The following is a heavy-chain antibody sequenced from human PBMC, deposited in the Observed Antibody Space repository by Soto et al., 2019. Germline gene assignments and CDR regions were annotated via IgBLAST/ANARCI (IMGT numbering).Heavy chain of an antibody. CDR3: AAEMSETGTTDYYYYGMDV. J-gene: IGHJ6*02. V-gene: IGHV1-58*01. CDR1: GFTFTSSA. D-gene: IGHD1-7*01. Sequence: SVKVSCKASGFTFTSSAVQWVRQARGQRLEWIGWIVVGSGNTNYAQKFQERVTITRDMSTSTAYMELSSLRSEDTAVYYCAAEMSETGTTDYYYYGMDVWGQGTTVTVSS. CDR2: IVVGSGNT.